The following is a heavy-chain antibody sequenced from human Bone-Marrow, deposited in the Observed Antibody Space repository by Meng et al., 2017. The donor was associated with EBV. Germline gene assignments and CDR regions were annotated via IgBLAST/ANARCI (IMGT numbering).Heavy chain of an antibody. CDR3: ARGYCSSTSCYGSDWFDP. CDR1: GGPISSSTW. V-gene: IGHV4-4*02. J-gene: IGHJ5*02. D-gene: IGHD2-2*01. CDR2: IYHSGST. Sequence: VQRRGRGPGLGQPLGTLSLPSAVPGGPISSSTWWSWVRQPPGKGLEWIGEIYHSGSTNYNPSLKSRVTISVDKSKNQFSLKLSSVTAADTAVYYCARGYCSSTSCYGSDWFDPWGQGTLVTVSS.